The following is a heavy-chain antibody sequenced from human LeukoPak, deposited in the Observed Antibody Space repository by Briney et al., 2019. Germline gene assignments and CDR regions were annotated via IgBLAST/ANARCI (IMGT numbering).Heavy chain of an antibody. CDR1: GFTFSSRA. V-gene: IGHV3-30*18. CDR2: ISNDESNR. CDR3: AKECGGSCQRRTFDY. D-gene: IGHD2-15*01. Sequence: PGGSLRLSCAASGFTFSSRAMNWVRQAPGKGLEWVAVISNDESNRYYADSVKGRFTISRDNSKNTLCLQMDSLRAEDTAVYYCAKECGGSCQRRTFDYWGQGTLVTVSS. J-gene: IGHJ4*02.